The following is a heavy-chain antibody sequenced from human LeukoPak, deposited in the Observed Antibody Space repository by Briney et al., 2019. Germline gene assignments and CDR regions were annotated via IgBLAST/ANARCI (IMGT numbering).Heavy chain of an antibody. CDR1: GGSISSYY. CDR3: ARGPTRYYFDY. V-gene: IGHV4-59*01. D-gene: IGHD1-1*01. Sequence: PSETLSLTCTVSGGSISSYYWSWIRQSSGKGLQWIGYIFYSGSTNYNPSLKSRVTISVDTSKNQFSLNLTSVTAADTALYYCARGPTRYYFDYWGQGTLVTVSS. CDR2: IFYSGST. J-gene: IGHJ4*02.